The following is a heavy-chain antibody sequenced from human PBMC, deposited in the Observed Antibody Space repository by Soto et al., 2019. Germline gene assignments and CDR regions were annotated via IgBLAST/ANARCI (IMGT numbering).Heavy chain of an antibody. Sequence: GESLKISCKGSGYSFTSYWISWVRQMPGKGLEWMGRIDPSDSYTNYSPSFQGHVTISADKSISTAYLQWSSLKASDTAMYYCARPVRITIFGVVTPTYGMDVWGQGTTVTVSS. CDR3: ARPVRITIFGVVTPTYGMDV. J-gene: IGHJ6*02. CDR2: IDPSDSYT. V-gene: IGHV5-10-1*01. CDR1: GYSFTSYW. D-gene: IGHD3-3*01.